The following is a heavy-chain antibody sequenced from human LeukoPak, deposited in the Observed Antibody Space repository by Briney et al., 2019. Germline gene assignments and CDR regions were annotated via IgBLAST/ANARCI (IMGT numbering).Heavy chain of an antibody. CDR2: VSAYADDT. D-gene: IGHD1-26*01. CDR3: ARDCIGCLGFDY. J-gene: IGHJ4*02. Sequence: ASVKVSCTASVYTFISYGISWVRQAPGQGLEWMGWVSAYADDTNYVQKFRGRITMTTDTSTSTAYMELRSLRSDDTAVYYCARDCIGCLGFDYWGQGTLVTVSS. V-gene: IGHV1-18*01. CDR1: VYTFISYG.